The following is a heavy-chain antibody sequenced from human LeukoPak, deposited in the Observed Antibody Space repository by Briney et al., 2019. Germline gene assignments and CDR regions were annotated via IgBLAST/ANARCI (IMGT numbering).Heavy chain of an antibody. Sequence: ASVKVSCKVSGYTLTELSMHWVRQAPGKGLEWMGGFDPEDGETIYAQRFQGRVTMTEDTSTDTAYMELSSLRSEDTAVYYCATDLVAAYEGWFDPWGQGTLVTVSS. CDR3: ATDLVAAYEGWFDP. J-gene: IGHJ5*02. CDR2: FDPEDGET. D-gene: IGHD2-2*01. V-gene: IGHV1-24*01. CDR1: GYTLTELS.